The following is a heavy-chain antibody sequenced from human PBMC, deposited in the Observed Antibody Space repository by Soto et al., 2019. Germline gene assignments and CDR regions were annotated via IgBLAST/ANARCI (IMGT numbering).Heavy chain of an antibody. Sequence: PGGSLRLSCAASGFTFSIYAMSWVRQAPGKGLEWVSAISGSGGTTYYADSVKGRFTISRDNSKNTLYLQMNSLRADETAVYYCAKERSGSYYFYDYWGQGTLVNVSS. CDR3: AKERSGSYYFYDY. J-gene: IGHJ4*02. CDR2: ISGSGGTT. CDR1: GFTFSIYA. V-gene: IGHV3-23*01. D-gene: IGHD1-26*01.